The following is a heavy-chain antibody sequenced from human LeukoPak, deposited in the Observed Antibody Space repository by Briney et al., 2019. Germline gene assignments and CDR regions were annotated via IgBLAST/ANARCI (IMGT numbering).Heavy chain of an antibody. D-gene: IGHD3-10*01. Sequence: WGSLRLSCAASGFTFSSYAMSWVRQAPGKGLEWVSAISGSGGSTYYADSVKGRFTISRDNSKNTLYLQMNSLRAEDTAVYYCAKGRVWFGELFDYWGQGTLVTVSS. CDR3: AKGRVWFGELFDY. V-gene: IGHV3-23*01. CDR1: GFTFSSYA. J-gene: IGHJ4*02. CDR2: ISGSGGST.